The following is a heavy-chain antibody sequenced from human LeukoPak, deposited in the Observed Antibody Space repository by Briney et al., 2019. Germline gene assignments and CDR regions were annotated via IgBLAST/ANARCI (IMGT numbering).Heavy chain of an antibody. J-gene: IGHJ3*01. CDR2: ISSSSSYI. CDR3: SRALPHDPLNAVDV. V-gene: IGHV3-21*01. Sequence: PGGSLRLSCAASGFTFSSYSMNWVRQAPGKGLEWVSSISSSSSYIYYADSVKGRFTISRDNAKNSLYLQMNSLRAEDTAVYYCSRALPHDPLNAVDVWGQGTMVAVSS. CDR1: GFTFSSYS.